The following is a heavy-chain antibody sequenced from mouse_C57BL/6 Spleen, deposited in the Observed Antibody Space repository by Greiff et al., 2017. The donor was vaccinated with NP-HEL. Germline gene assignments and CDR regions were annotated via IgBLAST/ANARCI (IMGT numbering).Heavy chain of an antibody. CDR1: GYAFSSYW. Sequence: VQLQQSGASVKISCKASGYAFSSYWMNWVKQRPGKGLEWIGQIYPGDGDTNYNGKFKGKATLTADKSSSTAYMQLSSLTSEDSAVYFCARLLREYFDYWGQGTTLTVSS. CDR2: IYPGDGDT. D-gene: IGHD1-1*01. J-gene: IGHJ2*01. V-gene: IGHV1-80*01. CDR3: ARLLREYFDY.